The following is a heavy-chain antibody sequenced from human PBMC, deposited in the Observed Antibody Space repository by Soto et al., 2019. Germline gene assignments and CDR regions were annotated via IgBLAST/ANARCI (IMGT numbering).Heavy chain of an antibody. V-gene: IGHV3-48*01. Sequence: EVQLVESGGGLVQPGGSLRLSCAASGFTFRSYSMNWVRQAPGKGLEWVSYISSSSSTIYYADSVKGRFTISRDNAKNSLYLQMNRLRAEDTAVYYCARDPLWFGELLLDYWGQGTLVTVSS. CDR2: ISSSSSTI. D-gene: IGHD3-10*01. CDR3: ARDPLWFGELLLDY. J-gene: IGHJ4*02. CDR1: GFTFRSYS.